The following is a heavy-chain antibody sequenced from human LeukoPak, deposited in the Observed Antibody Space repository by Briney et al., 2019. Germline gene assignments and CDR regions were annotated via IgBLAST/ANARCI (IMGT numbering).Heavy chain of an antibody. CDR2: INPNSGGT. CDR1: GYTFTGYY. D-gene: IGHD3-16*02. CDR3: ARLSLAPPYYYYYYMDV. J-gene: IGHJ6*03. V-gene: IGHV1-2*02. Sequence: ASVKVSCKASGYTFTGYYMHWVRQAPGQGLEWMGWINPNSGGTNYAQKFQGRVTMTRDTSISTAYMELSRLRSDDTAVYYCARLSLAPPYYYYYYMDVWGKGTTVTVSS.